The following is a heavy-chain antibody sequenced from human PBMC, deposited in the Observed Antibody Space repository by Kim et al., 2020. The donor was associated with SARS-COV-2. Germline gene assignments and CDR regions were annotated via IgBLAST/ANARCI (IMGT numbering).Heavy chain of an antibody. D-gene: IGHD4-17*01. CDR3: ARGEQGTTVGWYYYHFGMDV. V-gene: IGHV3-33*01. CDR1: GFTFSSYG. Sequence: GGSLRLSCAASGFTFSSYGMHWVRQAPGKGLEWVAVIWYDGSNKYYADSVKGRFAISRDNSKNTLYLQMNSLRAEDTAVYYCARGEQGTTVGWYYYHFGMDVWGQGTTVTVSS. J-gene: IGHJ6*02. CDR2: IWYDGSNK.